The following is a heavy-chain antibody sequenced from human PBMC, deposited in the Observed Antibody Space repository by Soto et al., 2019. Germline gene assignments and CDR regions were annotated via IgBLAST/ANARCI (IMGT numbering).Heavy chain of an antibody. CDR2: INGGGGST. Sequence: GGSLRLSCAASGFTFSNHVMNWVRQAPGKGLEWVSAINGGGGSTFYADSVKGRFTISRDNSKNTLYLQMHSLRADDTAVYYCAKDDGSGSYSDYWGQGTLVTVSS. J-gene: IGHJ4*02. D-gene: IGHD3-10*01. V-gene: IGHV3-23*01. CDR3: AKDDGSGSYSDY. CDR1: GFTFSNHV.